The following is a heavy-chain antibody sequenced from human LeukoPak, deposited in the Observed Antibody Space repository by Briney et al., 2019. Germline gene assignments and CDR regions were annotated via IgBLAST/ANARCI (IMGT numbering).Heavy chain of an antibody. D-gene: IGHD1-26*01. CDR2: IYPGDSDT. J-gene: IGHJ4*02. V-gene: IGHV5-51*01. CDR1: GYSFAMYW. Sequence: PGESLQISCKGSGYSFAMYWIGWVRQMPGKGLEWMGIIYPGDSDTRYSPSFQGQVTISVDKSISTAYLQWSSLKASDTATYYCARHVGNSAWENWGQGTLVTVSS. CDR3: ARHVGNSAWEN.